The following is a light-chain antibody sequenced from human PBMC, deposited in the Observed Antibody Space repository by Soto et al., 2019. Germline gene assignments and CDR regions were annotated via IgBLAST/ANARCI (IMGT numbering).Light chain of an antibody. V-gene: IGLV2-14*01. CDR3: SSYTSASTPLV. J-gene: IGLJ2*01. CDR1: GSDVGGYNY. Sequence: QSALTQPASVSGSPGQSSTISCTGTGSDVGGYNYVSWYQQHPGKAPKVMIYDVSNRPSGVSNRFSGSKSGNTASLTISGLQAEDEADYYCSSYTSASTPLVFGGGTKLPVL. CDR2: DVS.